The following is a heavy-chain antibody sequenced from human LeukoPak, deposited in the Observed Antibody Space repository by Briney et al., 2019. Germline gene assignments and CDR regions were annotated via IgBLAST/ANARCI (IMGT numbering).Heavy chain of an antibody. Sequence: SETLSLTCTVSGYSITSGFYWGWIRPPPGKGLEWIGSMYYSGSTYYSPSLKSRVTISLDTSRNQFSLKLNSVTAADTAVYYCAKSNGYGLIDIWGQGTMVTVSS. D-gene: IGHD3-22*01. CDR1: GYSITSGFY. V-gene: IGHV4-38-2*02. CDR3: AKSNGYGLIDI. J-gene: IGHJ3*02. CDR2: MYYSGST.